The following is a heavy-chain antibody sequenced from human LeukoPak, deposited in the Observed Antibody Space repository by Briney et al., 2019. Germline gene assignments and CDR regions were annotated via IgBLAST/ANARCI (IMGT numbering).Heavy chain of an antibody. J-gene: IGHJ4*02. Sequence: SQTLSLTCDISGVTVSSNSAAWSWIRQSPSRGLEWLGRTYYRSKWFNDYAMSVKGRMTINPDTSKNQFSLQPNSVTPEDTAVYYCARDLHELELYYFDSWGQGTLVIVSS. CDR1: GVTVSSNSAA. CDR2: TYYRSKWFN. V-gene: IGHV6-1*01. CDR3: ARDLHELELYYFDS. D-gene: IGHD1-7*01.